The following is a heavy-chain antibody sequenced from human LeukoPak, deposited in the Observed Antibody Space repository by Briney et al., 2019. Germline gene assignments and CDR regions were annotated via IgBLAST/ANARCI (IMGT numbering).Heavy chain of an antibody. CDR2: IYHSGST. CDR1: GGSISSSSYY. Sequence: SETLSLTCTVSGGSISSSSYYWGWIRQPPGKGLEWIGSIYHSGSTYYNPSLKSRVTISVDTSKNQFSLKLSSVTAADTAVYYCARPIVGDYYYMDVWGKGTTVTVSS. J-gene: IGHJ6*03. CDR3: ARPIVGDYYYMDV. V-gene: IGHV4-39*07. D-gene: IGHD2-15*01.